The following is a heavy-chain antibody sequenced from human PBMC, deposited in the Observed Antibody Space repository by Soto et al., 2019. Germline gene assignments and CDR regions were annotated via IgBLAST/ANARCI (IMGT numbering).Heavy chain of an antibody. CDR3: AKAGSSGWYGGYGYFDY. D-gene: IGHD6-19*01. Sequence: GGSLRLSCAASGFTFSSYAMSWVRQAPGKGLEWVSAISGSGGSTYYADSVKGRFTISRDNSKNTLYLQMNSLRAEDTAVYYCAKAGSSGWYGGYGYFDYWGQGTLVTVSS. CDR1: GFTFSSYA. V-gene: IGHV3-23*01. CDR2: ISGSGGST. J-gene: IGHJ4*02.